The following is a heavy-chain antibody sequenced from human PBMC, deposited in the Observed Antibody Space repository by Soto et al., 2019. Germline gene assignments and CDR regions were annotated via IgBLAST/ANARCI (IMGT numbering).Heavy chain of an antibody. J-gene: IGHJ6*02. CDR2: INPSSGST. V-gene: IGHV1-46*01. Sequence: QVQLVQSGAEVKKPGASVKVSCKASGYTLTSYYIHWVRQAPGQGLEWMGIINPSSGSTSYGQKFQGRVTVTRDTSTSTVYMELSSLRSEDTAVYYCARGHCSSNSCPFYYYYGMDVWGQGITVTVSS. CDR1: GYTLTSYY. D-gene: IGHD2-2*01. CDR3: ARGHCSSNSCPFYYYYGMDV.